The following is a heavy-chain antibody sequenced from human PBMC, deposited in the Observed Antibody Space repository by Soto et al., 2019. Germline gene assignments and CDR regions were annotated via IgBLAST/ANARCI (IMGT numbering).Heavy chain of an antibody. CDR2: ISGSGGST. V-gene: IGHV3-23*01. J-gene: IGHJ5*02. CDR1: GFTFSSYA. Sequence: GGSLRLSCAASGFTFSSYAMSWVRQAPGKGLEWVSAISGSGGSTYYADSLQGRLTTSSDNSKNTQYLQMNSLVAEATAVYYCAETRVVPAAIDWFDPWGQGTLVTVSS. CDR3: AETRVVPAAIDWFDP. D-gene: IGHD2-2*02.